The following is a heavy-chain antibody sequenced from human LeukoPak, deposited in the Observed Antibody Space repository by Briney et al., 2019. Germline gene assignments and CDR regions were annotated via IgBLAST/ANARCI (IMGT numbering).Heavy chain of an antibody. J-gene: IGHJ5*02. CDR1: GGSISSYY. V-gene: IGHV4-34*01. CDR3: ARGRPGRKYSSSWYYNWFDP. CDR2: INHSGST. Sequence: SETLSLTCTVSGGSISSYYWSWIRQPPGKGLEWIGEINHSGSTNYNPSLKSRVTISVDTSKNQFSLKLSSVTAADTAVYYCARGRPGRKYSSSWYYNWFDPWGQGTLVTVSS. D-gene: IGHD6-13*01.